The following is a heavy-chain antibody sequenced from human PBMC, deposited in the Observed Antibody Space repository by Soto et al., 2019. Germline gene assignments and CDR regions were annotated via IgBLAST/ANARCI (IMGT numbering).Heavy chain of an antibody. J-gene: IGHJ6*03. CDR1: GFTFSSYA. CDR3: ARDRLELLFYMDV. Sequence: EVQLVESGGGLVQPGGSLRLSCAASGFTFSSYAMHWVRQAPGKGLEYVSAISSNGGSTYYANSVKGRFTISRDNSKNTLYLQMDSLRAEDMAVYYCARDRLELLFYMDVWGKGTTVTVSS. D-gene: IGHD1-7*01. V-gene: IGHV3-64*01. CDR2: ISSNGGST.